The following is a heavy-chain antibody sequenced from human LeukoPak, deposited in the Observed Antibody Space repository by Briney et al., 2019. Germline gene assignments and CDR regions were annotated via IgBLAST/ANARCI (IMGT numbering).Heavy chain of an antibody. V-gene: IGHV4-4*07. CDR1: GGSFSGYY. CDR3: ARDVTPRPGGYDFWSGYLFDY. J-gene: IGHJ4*02. D-gene: IGHD3-3*01. CDR2: IYTSGST. Sequence: SETLSLTCAVYGGSFSGYYWSWIRQPAGKGLEWIGRIYTSGSTNYNPSLKSRVTMSVDTSKNQFSLKLSSVTAADTAVYYCARDVTPRPGGYDFWSGYLFDYWGQGTLVTVSS.